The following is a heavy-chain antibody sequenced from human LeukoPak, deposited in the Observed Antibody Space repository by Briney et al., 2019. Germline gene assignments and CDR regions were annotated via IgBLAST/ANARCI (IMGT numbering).Heavy chain of an antibody. CDR3: ARHGIVVVPAAMFWFDP. J-gene: IGHJ5*02. CDR2: IYYSGST. Sequence: SETLSLTCTVSGGSISSSSYYGGWIRQPPGKGLEWIGSIYYSGSTYYNPSLKSRVTISVDTSKNQFSLKLSSVTAADTAVYYCARHGIVVVPAAMFWFDPWGQGTLVTVSS. D-gene: IGHD2-2*01. CDR1: GGSISSSSYY. V-gene: IGHV4-39*01.